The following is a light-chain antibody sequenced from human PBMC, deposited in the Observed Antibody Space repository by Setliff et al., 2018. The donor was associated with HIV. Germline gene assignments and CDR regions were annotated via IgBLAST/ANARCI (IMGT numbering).Light chain of an antibody. Sequence: QSVLTQPASVSGSAGQSITISCIGSSSDIGSYNLVSWYQQFPGKAPKLIIYDVSKRPSGISDHFSGSKSDNTASLTISGLEADDEADYYCCSYVGSYNYIFGTGTKVTVL. V-gene: IGLV2-23*02. CDR1: SSDIGSYNL. CDR2: DVS. CDR3: CSYVGSYNYI. J-gene: IGLJ1*01.